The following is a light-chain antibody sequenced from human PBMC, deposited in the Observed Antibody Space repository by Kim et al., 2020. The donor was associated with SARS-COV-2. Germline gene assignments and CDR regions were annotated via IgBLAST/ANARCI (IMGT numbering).Light chain of an antibody. CDR1: QSVSSY. V-gene: IGKV3-11*01. J-gene: IGKJ2*01. CDR3: QRRSNWPPYT. CDR2: DAS. Sequence: LSPGERATRSCRASQSVSSYLAWFQQKPGQAPRLLIYDASNRATGIPARFSGSGSGTDFTLTISSLEPEDFAVYYCQRRSNWPPYTFGQGTKLEIK.